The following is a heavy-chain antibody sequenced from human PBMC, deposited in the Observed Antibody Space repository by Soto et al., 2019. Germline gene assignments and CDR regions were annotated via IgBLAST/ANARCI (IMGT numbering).Heavy chain of an antibody. CDR1: GYTFTSYA. CDR2: INAGNGNT. CDR3: ARDRLRGLNWFDP. V-gene: IGHV1-3*01. D-gene: IGHD1-26*01. Sequence: ASVKVSCKASGYTFTSYAMHWVRQAPGQRLEWMGWINAGNGNTKYSQKFQGRVTITRDTSASTAYMELSSLRSEDTAVYYCARDRLRGLNWFDPWGQGTLVTVSS. J-gene: IGHJ5*02.